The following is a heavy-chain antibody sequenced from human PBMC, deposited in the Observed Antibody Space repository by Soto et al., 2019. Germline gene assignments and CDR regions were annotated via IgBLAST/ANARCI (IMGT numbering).Heavy chain of an antibody. Sequence: EVQLVESGGGLVQHGGSLRRSCAAAGFTFRSYEMNWVRQAPGKGLEWISYISSSGTTIYYAGSVKGRFTISRDNAKNSLYLQMNSLRAEDTALYCGARSTVADSRGMDVWGQVTTDTVS. CDR2: ISSSGTTI. J-gene: IGHJ6*02. V-gene: IGHV3-48*03. CDR1: GFTFRSYE. D-gene: IGHD2-2*01. CDR3: ARSTVADSRGMDV.